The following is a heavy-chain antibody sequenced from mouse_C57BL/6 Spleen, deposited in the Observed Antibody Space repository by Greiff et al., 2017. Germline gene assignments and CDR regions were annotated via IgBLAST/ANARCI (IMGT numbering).Heavy chain of an antibody. J-gene: IGHJ3*01. D-gene: IGHD2-4*01. Sequence: EVQGVESGGGLVKPGGSLKLSCAASGFTFSSYAMSWVRQTPEKRLEWVATISDGGSYTYYPDNVKGRFTISRDTAKNNLYLQMSHLKSEDTAMYYCATGGDYDVGAWFAYWGQGTLVTVSA. CDR1: GFTFSSYA. CDR3: ATGGDYDVGAWFAY. CDR2: ISDGGSYT. V-gene: IGHV5-4*01.